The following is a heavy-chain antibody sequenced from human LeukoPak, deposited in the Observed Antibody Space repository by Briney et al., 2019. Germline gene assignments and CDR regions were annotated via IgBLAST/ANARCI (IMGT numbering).Heavy chain of an antibody. CDR3: AREGAVAGSLFLFDY. D-gene: IGHD6-19*01. V-gene: IGHV3-33*01. J-gene: IGHJ4*02. Sequence: PGRSLRLSCAASGFTFSSYGMHWVRQAPGKGLEWVAVIWYDGSNKYYADSVKGRFTISRDNSKNTLYLQMNSLRAEDTAVYYCAREGAVAGSLFLFDYWGQGTLVTVSS. CDR2: IWYDGSNK. CDR1: GFTFSSYG.